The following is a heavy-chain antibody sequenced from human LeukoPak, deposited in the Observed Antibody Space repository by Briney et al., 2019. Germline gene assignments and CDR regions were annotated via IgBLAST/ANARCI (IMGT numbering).Heavy chain of an antibody. CDR2: INHTGTT. J-gene: IGHJ4*02. CDR1: GGPLSDYH. V-gene: IGHV4-34*01. Sequence: SETLSLTCAVYGGPLSDYHWGWIRQPPGKGLEWIGGINHTGTTNYSLSLKSRVTISIDTSKNQFSLNLNSMTAADTAVYYCARGEGARDGYNYEGPFYFDYWGQGTLVTDSS. D-gene: IGHD5-24*01. CDR3: ARGEGARDGYNYEGPFYFDY.